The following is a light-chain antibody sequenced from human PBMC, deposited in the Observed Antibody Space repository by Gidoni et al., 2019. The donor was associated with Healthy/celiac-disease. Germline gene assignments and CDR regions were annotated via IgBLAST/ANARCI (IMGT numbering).Light chain of an antibody. J-gene: IGKJ4*01. V-gene: IGKV1-39*01. CDR2: AAS. CDR1: QSISSY. CDR3: QQSYSTPRAT. Sequence: DIQMTQSPSSLSASVGDRVTITCRASQSISSYLNWYQQKPGKAPKLLIYAASSLQSGVPSRFSGSVSGTDFTLTISSLQPEDFATYYCQQSYSTPRATFXGXTKVXIK.